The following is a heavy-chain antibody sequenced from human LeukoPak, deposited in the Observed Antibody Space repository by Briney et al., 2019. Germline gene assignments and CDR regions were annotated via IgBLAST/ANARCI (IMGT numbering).Heavy chain of an antibody. J-gene: IGHJ4*02. CDR1: GFTFSSYG. D-gene: IGHD2-2*02. CDR2: IWYGGSNK. V-gene: IGHV3-30*02. CDR3: AKDLCSSTSCYTYYFDY. Sequence: GGSLRLSCAASGFTFSSYGMHWVRQAPGKGLEWVAVIWYGGSNKYYADSVKGRFTISRDNSKNTLYLQMNSLRAEDTAVYYCAKDLCSSTSCYTYYFDYWGQGTLVTVSS.